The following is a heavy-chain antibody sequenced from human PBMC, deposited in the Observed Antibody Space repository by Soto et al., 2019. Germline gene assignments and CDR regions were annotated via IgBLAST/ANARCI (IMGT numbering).Heavy chain of an antibody. J-gene: IGHJ6*02. CDR3: ATFPAGDYYYGMDV. CDR2: IYYSGST. D-gene: IGHD1-1*01. Sequence: SENLSLTCTVSGGSISSSSYYWGWIRQPPGKGLEWIGSIYYSGSTYYNPSLKSRVTISVDTSKNQFSLKLSSVTAADTAVYYCATFPAGDYYYGMDVWGQCTTV. CDR1: GGSISSSSYY. V-gene: IGHV4-39*01.